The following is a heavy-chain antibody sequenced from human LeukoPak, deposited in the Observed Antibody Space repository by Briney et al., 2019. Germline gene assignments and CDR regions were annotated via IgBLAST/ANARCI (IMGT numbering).Heavy chain of an antibody. V-gene: IGHV4-4*07. Sequence: PSETLSLTCTVSGGSISGNYWTWIRQPAGKGLEWIGRLYTSGSTNYNPSLKSRVTMSVDTSKNQFSLEVSSVTAADTAMYYCVRESGGYRPLDYWGQGTPVTVSS. CDR1: GGSISGNY. CDR3: VRESGGYRPLDY. J-gene: IGHJ4*02. D-gene: IGHD1-26*01. CDR2: LYTSGST.